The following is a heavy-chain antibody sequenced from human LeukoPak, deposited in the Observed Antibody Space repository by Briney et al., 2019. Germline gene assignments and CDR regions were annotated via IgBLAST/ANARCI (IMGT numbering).Heavy chain of an antibody. J-gene: IGHJ4*02. CDR2: ISYDGSNK. D-gene: IGHD2-15*01. Sequence: PGGSLRLSCAASGFTFSSYAMHWVRQAPGKGLEWVAVISYDGSNKYYADSVKGRFTISRDNSKNTLYLQMNSLRAEDTAVYYCASEIVVVVAATSDYWGQGTLVTVSS. CDR3: ASEIVVVVAATSDY. CDR1: GFTFSSYA. V-gene: IGHV3-30-3*01.